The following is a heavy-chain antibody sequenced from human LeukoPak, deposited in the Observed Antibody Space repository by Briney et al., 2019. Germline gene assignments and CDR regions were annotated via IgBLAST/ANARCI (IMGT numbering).Heavy chain of an antibody. V-gene: IGHV1-2*02. CDR2: INPNSGGA. D-gene: IGHD1-14*01. CDR3: ARDGEGRTNFDY. CDR1: GYTFSGYY. Sequence: ASVKVSCKASGYTFSGYYMHWVRQAPGQGLEYLGWINPNSGGANYAQKFQGRVTMTWDTSISTAYMELSRLRSDDTAVYYCARDGEGRTNFDYWGQGTLITVSS. J-gene: IGHJ4*02.